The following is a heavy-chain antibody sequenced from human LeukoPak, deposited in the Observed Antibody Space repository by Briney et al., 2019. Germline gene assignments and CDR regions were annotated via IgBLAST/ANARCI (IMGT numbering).Heavy chain of an antibody. V-gene: IGHV3-23*01. J-gene: IGHJ4*02. D-gene: IGHD3-22*01. CDR3: AKSSSGGTDFDY. CDR1: GFTFSSYA. Sequence: GGSLRLSCAASGFTFSSYAMSWVRQAPGKGLEWVSAISGSGGSTYYADSVKGRFAISRDNSKNTLYLQMNSLRAEDTAVYYCAKSSSGGTDFDYWGQGTLVTVSS. CDR2: ISGSGGST.